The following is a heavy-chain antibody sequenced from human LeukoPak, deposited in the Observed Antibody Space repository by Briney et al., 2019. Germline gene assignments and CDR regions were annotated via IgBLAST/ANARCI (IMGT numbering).Heavy chain of an antibody. J-gene: IGHJ3*02. CDR2: IIPGLGIA. V-gene: IGHV1-69*04. Sequence: GSSVKVSCKASGGTFSSYAISWVRQAPGQGLEWMGRIIPGLGIANYAQKFQGRVTITADKSTSTAYMELSSLRSEDTAVYYCASSTGKLGAFDIWGQGTMVTVSS. D-gene: IGHD2-8*02. CDR1: GGTFSSYA. CDR3: ASSTGKLGAFDI.